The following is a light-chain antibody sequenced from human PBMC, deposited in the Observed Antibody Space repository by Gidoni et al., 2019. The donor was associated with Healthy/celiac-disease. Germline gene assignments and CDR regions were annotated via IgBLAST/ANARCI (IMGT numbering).Light chain of an antibody. CDR3: QQRSNWPPFT. Sequence: EIVLTQSPATLSLSPGERATLSCRASQSVSSYLAWYQKKPGQAPRLLIYDASNRATGIPARFSGSGSGTDFTLTISILEPEDFAVYYCQQRSNWPPFTFGGGTKVEIK. CDR2: DAS. V-gene: IGKV3-11*01. CDR1: QSVSSY. J-gene: IGKJ4*01.